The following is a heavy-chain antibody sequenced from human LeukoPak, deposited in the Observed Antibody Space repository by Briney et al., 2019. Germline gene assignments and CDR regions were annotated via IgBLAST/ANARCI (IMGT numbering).Heavy chain of an antibody. Sequence: GGSLRLSCAASEFTFSSYAMSWVRQAPGKGLEWVSAISGSGGSTYYADSVKGRFTISRDNSKNTLYLQMNSLRAEDTAVYYCAKDKGHYDILTGYYNAPDYWGQGTLVTVSS. CDR3: AKDKGHYDILTGYYNAPDY. V-gene: IGHV3-23*01. J-gene: IGHJ4*02. CDR2: ISGSGGST. CDR1: EFTFSSYA. D-gene: IGHD3-9*01.